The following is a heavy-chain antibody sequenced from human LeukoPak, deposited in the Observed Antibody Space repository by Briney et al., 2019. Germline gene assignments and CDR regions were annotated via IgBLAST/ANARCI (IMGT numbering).Heavy chain of an antibody. CDR3: ARGRKDWYVDL. Sequence: PGGSLRLSCVGSGFTFSSYWMHWVRQAPGKGLVWVSRINNDGSSTSYADPVKGRFTISRDNAKNTLYLQMNSLRAEDTAVHYCARGRKDWYVDLWGRGTLVTVSS. CDR1: GFTFSSYW. J-gene: IGHJ2*01. V-gene: IGHV3-74*01. D-gene: IGHD1-14*01. CDR2: INNDGSST.